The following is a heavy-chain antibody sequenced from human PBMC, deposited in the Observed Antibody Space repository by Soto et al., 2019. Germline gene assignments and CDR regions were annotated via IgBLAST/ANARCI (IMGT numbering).Heavy chain of an antibody. J-gene: IGHJ3*02. CDR3: ARDRDEQLGTFDAFDI. CDR1: GDSISSYY. V-gene: IGHV4-59*01. D-gene: IGHD6-13*01. Sequence: QVQLQESGPGLVKPSETLSLTCTVSGDSISSYYWSWIRQPPGKGLEWIGYIYYSGSTNYNPSLKSRVTISVDTSKNHFSLKLTSVTAADTAVYYCARDRDEQLGTFDAFDIWGQGTMVTVSS. CDR2: IYYSGST.